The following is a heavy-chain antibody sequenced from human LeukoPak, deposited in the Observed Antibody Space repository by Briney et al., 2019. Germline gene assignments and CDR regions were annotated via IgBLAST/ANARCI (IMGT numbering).Heavy chain of an antibody. J-gene: IGHJ4*02. V-gene: IGHV3-15*01. CDR1: GFTLIHAW. CDR2: VKTRTEGGTI. D-gene: IGHD4-17*01. Sequence: GGSLRLSCAASGFTLIHAWMSWVRQAPGKGLEWVGGVKTRTEGGTIDYAAPVKGKFTISRDDSRNTLYLQMNRLKTEDTAVYYCIADLPDSGAYAVDYRGQGALVTVSS. CDR3: IADLPDSGAYAVDY.